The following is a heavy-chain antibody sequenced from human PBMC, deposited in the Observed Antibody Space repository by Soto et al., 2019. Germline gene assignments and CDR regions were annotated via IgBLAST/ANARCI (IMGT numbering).Heavy chain of an antibody. CDR2: IIPIFGTA. D-gene: IGHD6-13*01. V-gene: IGHV1-69*01. CDR3: AGGGQQLENWLVP. CDR1: GGTFSSYA. Sequence: PVKVSCKASGGTFSSYAISWVRQAPGQGLEWMGGIIPIFGTANYAQKFQGRVTITAYESTRTAYMELSSLRSEDTAVYYCAGGGQQLENWLVPWGQGTLVTVSS. J-gene: IGHJ5*02.